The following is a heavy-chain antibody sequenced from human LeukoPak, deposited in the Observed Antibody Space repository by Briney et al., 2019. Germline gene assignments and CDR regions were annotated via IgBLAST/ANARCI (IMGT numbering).Heavy chain of an antibody. Sequence: SVKVSCKASGGTFSSYAISWVRQAPGQGLEWMGGIIPIFGTANYAQKFQGRVTITTDESTSTAYMELSSLRAEDTAVYYCAGYIYCSGASCYPVTPFPSDIWGQGTMVTVSS. V-gene: IGHV1-69*05. CDR2: IIPIFGTA. D-gene: IGHD2-15*01. J-gene: IGHJ3*02. CDR1: GGTFSSYA. CDR3: AGYIYCSGASCYPVTPFPSDI.